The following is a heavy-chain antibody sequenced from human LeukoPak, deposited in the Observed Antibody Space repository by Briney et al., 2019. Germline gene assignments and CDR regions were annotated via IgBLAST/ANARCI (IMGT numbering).Heavy chain of an antibody. Sequence: GESLKFSCQGSGYSFTSYWIGWSRQMHGKGLEWIRPFFLGDSDSSYQPSFQGQVTISADKSISTAYLQWSSLKASDTAMYYCARQLEGYSYGFVARDYWGQGTLVTVSS. J-gene: IGHJ4*02. CDR3: ARQLEGYSYGFVARDY. D-gene: IGHD5-18*01. V-gene: IGHV5-51*01. CDR2: FFLGDSDS. CDR1: GYSFTSYW.